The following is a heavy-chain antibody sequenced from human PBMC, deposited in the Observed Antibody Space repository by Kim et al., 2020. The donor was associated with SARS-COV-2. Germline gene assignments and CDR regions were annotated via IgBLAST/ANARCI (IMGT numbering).Heavy chain of an antibody. Sequence: SVKVSCKASGGSFSNYAISWVRQAPGQGLEWMGRTIPILGLASHAQTFQGRVTITADKSTSTAYLEVSSLRSEDTANYYCVANNYDRSGQWQPRAFDIWGQGTMVTVSS. CDR3: VANNYDRSGQWQPRAFDI. CDR2: TIPILGLA. D-gene: IGHD3-22*01. J-gene: IGHJ3*02. V-gene: IGHV1-69*04. CDR1: GGSFSNYA.